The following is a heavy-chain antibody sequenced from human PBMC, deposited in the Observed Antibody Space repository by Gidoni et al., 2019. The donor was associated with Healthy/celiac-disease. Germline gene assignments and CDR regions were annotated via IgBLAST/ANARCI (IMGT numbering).Heavy chain of an antibody. J-gene: IGHJ3*02. CDR2: IRSKAYGGTT. V-gene: IGHV3-49*05. D-gene: IGHD6-19*01. Sequence: EVQLVESGGGLVKPGRSLRLSCTASGLPFGDYALSWFRQAPGKGMEWVGFIRSKAYGGTTEYAASVKGRFTISRDDSKSIAYLQMNSLKTEDTAVYYCTRARYSSGPEPDAFDIWGQGTMVTVSS. CDR1: GLPFGDYA. CDR3: TRARYSSGPEPDAFDI.